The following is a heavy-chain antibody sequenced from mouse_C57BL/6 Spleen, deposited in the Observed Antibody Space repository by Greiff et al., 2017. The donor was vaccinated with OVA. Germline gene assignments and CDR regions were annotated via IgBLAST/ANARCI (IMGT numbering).Heavy chain of an antibody. CDR1: GFTFSSYA. CDR3: ARDPFGAMDY. V-gene: IGHV5-4*01. CDR2: ISDGGSYT. Sequence: VQLQQSGGGLVKPGGSLKLSCAASGFTFSSYAMSWVRQTPEKRLEWVATISDGGSYTYYPDNVKGRFTISRDNAKNNLYLQMSHLKSEDTAMYYCARDPFGAMDYWGQGTSVTVSS. J-gene: IGHJ4*01.